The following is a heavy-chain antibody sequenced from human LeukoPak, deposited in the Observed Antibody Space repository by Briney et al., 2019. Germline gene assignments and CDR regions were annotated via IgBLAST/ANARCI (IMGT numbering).Heavy chain of an antibody. J-gene: IGHJ5*02. CDR1: GYTFTSYA. D-gene: IGHD5-12*01. CDR2: IIPIFGTA. Sequence: SAKVSCKASGYTFTSYAISWVRQAPGQGLEWMGGIIPIFGTANYAQKFQGRVTITADESTSTAYMELSSLRSEDTAVYYCARAVSGYDLTYNWFDPWGQGALVTVSS. V-gene: IGHV1-69*13. CDR3: ARAVSGYDLTYNWFDP.